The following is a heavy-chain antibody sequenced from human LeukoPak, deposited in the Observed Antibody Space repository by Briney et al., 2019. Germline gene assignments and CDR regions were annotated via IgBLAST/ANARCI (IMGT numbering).Heavy chain of an antibody. D-gene: IGHD6-25*01. J-gene: IGHJ4*02. Sequence: GECLKISCKASGYSFTDYWIAWVRQMPGKGLEWMGVIYTGDSETIYSASFQGQVTISADKSISTAYLQWSSLKASDTATYYCARRSGGIAADYWGQGTLVTVSS. CDR2: IYTGDSET. CDR1: GYSFTDYW. CDR3: ARRSGGIAADY. V-gene: IGHV5-51*01.